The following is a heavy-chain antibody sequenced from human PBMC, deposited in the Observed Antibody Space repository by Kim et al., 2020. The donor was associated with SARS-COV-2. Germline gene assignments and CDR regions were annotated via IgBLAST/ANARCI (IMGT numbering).Heavy chain of an antibody. J-gene: IGHJ4*02. CDR1: GYSFDNHW. V-gene: IGHV5-51*01. CDR3: ARLGGRRFTTSWYESEY. Sequence: GASLKISCKTSGYSFDNHWIGWVRQMPGKGLEWMGIIYPYDSDNRYSPSFRGQVTISADNSISTAYLQWSSLKASDSAMYYCARLGGRRFTTSWYESEYWGQGTLVTVSS. D-gene: IGHD3-22*01. CDR2: IYPYDSDN.